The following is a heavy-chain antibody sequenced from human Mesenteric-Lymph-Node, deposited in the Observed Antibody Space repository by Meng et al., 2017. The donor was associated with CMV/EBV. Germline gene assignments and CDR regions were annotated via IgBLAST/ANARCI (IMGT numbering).Heavy chain of an antibody. J-gene: IGHJ5*02. V-gene: IGHV5-51*01. Sequence: KVSCKGSGYPFTTYWIGWVRQMPGKGLEWMGIIYPIDSIVKYSPSFQGQVTISADKSISTAYLQWSGLQASDTAMYYCASAIDGNFWFDPWGQGTLVTVSS. CDR1: GYPFTTYW. CDR2: IYPIDSIV. D-gene: IGHD4-23*01. CDR3: ASAIDGNFWFDP.